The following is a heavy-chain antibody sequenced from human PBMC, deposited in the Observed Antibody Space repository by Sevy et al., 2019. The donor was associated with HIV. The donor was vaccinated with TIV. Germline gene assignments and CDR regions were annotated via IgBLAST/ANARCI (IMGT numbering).Heavy chain of an antibody. V-gene: IGHV4-34*01. D-gene: IGHD2-2*01. CDR3: ARHCSSTTCSHAFDI. CDR1: GGSFSGYY. J-gene: IGHJ3*02. Sequence: SETLSLTCAVYGGSFSGYYWSWIRQPPGKGLEWIGEINHSGSTNYNPTLKSRVTISVDTSKNQFSLKLTSVTAADTAVYYCARHCSSTTCSHAFDIWGQGTMVTVSS. CDR2: INHSGST.